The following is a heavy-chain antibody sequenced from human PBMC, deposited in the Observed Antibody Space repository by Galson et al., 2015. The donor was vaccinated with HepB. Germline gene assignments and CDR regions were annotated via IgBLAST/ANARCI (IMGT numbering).Heavy chain of an antibody. CDR2: IAYDGSIE. J-gene: IGHJ4*02. V-gene: IGHV3-30*18. CDR1: GFTFSNYG. CDR3: AKDLKVEWLRGVDY. Sequence: SLRLSCAASGFTFSNYGMHWVRRAPGKGLEWVAVIAYDGSIEYYADSVKGRFTISRDNSKNTLYLQMNSLRAEDTAVYYCAKDLKVEWLRGVDYWRQGILVTVSS. D-gene: IGHD5-12*01.